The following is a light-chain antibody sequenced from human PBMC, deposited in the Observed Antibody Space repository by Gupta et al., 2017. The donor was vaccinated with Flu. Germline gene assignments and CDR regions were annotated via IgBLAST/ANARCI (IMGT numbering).Light chain of an antibody. CDR2: AAS. Sequence: DIQMTQSPSSLSASVGDRVTITCRASQSISSYLNWYQQKPGKAPKLLIYAASSLQSGVPSRFSGSGSGTDFTLTISSLQPEDFATYYCQQSDSTVWTFGQGTKVEIK. J-gene: IGKJ1*01. CDR1: QSISSY. V-gene: IGKV1-39*01. CDR3: QQSDSTVWT.